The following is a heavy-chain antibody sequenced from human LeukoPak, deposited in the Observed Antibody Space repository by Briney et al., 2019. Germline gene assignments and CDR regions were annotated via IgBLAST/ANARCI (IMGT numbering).Heavy chain of an antibody. Sequence: SETLSLTCTVSGGSISSYYWSWIRQPPGKGLEWIGYIYYSGSTYYNPSLKSRVTISVDTSKNQFSLKLSSVTAADTAVYYCARGPPPYYDYVWGSYRYDYWGQGTLVTVSS. D-gene: IGHD3-16*02. V-gene: IGHV4-59*12. J-gene: IGHJ4*02. CDR1: GGSISSYY. CDR3: ARGPPPYYDYVWGSYRYDY. CDR2: IYYSGST.